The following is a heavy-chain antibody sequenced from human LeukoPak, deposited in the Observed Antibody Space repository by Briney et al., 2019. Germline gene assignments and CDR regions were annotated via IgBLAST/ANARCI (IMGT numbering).Heavy chain of an antibody. Sequence: SETLSLTCAVSGGSISGYFWSWSRQPPGKGLEWIGYIYYTGSTIYNPSLRSRVTMSVDVSKNQFSLDLTSVTAADTAVYYCARHDPVGHFLRGMDVWGQGTTVTVYS. CDR1: GGSISGYF. V-gene: IGHV4-59*08. CDR3: ARHDPVGHFLRGMDV. J-gene: IGHJ6*02. D-gene: IGHD2/OR15-2a*01. CDR2: IYYTGST.